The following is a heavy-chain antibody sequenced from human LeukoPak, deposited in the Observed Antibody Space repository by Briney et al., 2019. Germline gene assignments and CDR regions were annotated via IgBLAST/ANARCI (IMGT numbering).Heavy chain of an antibody. CDR3: ARDLYYDGSGSYAQFDY. Sequence: SETLSLTCTFCGGSISSYYWSWIRQPAGKGLEWIGRIQTSGSTNYNPSLKSRVTMSVDSSKNQVSLKLSSVTAADTAVYYCARDLYYDGSGSYAQFDYWGQGTLVTVSS. CDR2: IQTSGST. D-gene: IGHD3-10*01. CDR1: GGSISSYY. V-gene: IGHV4-4*07. J-gene: IGHJ4*02.